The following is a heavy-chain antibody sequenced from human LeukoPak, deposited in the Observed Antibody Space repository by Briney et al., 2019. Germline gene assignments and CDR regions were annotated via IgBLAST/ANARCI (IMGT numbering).Heavy chain of an antibody. J-gene: IGHJ6*02. CDR3: ARDDDYYYYGMDV. CDR1: GFTFSDYY. V-gene: IGHV3-11*01. Sequence: GGSLILSCAASGFTFSDYYMSWIRQAPGKGLEWVSYISSSGSTIYYADSVKGRFTISRDNAKNSLYLQMNSLRAEDTAVYYCARDDDYYYYGMDVWGQGTTVTVSS. CDR2: ISSSGSTI.